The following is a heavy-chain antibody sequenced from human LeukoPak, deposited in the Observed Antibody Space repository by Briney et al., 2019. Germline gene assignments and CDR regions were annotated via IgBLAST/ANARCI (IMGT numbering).Heavy chain of an antibody. V-gene: IGHV4-59*08. CDR2: ISDTGSI. D-gene: IGHD2/OR15-2a*01. J-gene: IGHJ4*02. CDR3: AGHHPRNTVDF. Sequence: SETPSLTCTVSGGSISSYYWSWIRQPPGKGLGWIAYISDTGSINYNPSLKSRVTISLGTSKNQFSLKLSSVTAADTAVYYCAGHHPRNTVDFWGQGTLVTVSS. CDR1: GGSISSYY.